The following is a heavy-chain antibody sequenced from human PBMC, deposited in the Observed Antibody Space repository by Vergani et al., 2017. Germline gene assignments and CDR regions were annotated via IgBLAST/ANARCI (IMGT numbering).Heavy chain of an antibody. V-gene: IGHV1-2*02. D-gene: IGHD6-13*01. CDR3: ARIEEQQVVDGWFDP. Sequence: QVQLVQSGAEVKKPGASVKVSCKTSGHSFTGYYLNWVRQAPGQGVEWMGLILPESGATHYAQNFQGRVTMTRDTSISTAYMELSSLTSDDTAMYFCARIEEQQVVDGWFDPWGQGTLVTVSS. CDR2: ILPESGAT. J-gene: IGHJ5*02. CDR1: GHSFTGYY.